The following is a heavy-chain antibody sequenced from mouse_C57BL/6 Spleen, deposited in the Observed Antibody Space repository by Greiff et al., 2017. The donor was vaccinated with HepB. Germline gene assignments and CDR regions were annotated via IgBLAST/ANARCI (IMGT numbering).Heavy chain of an antibody. D-gene: IGHD1-1*01. CDR1: GFTFSSYA. V-gene: IGHV5-9-1*02. Sequence: EVHLVESGEGLVKPGGSLKLSCAASGFTFSSYAMSWVRQTPEKRLEWVAYISSGGDYIYYADTVKGRFTISRDNARNTLYLQMSSLKSEDTAMYYCTRALYYGSSSRAMDYWGQGTSVTVSS. J-gene: IGHJ4*01. CDR3: TRALYYGSSSRAMDY. CDR2: ISSGGDYI.